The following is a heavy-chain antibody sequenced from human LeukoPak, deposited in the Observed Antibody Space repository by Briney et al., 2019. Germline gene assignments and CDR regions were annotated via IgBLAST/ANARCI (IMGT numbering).Heavy chain of an antibody. J-gene: IGHJ2*01. CDR1: GDSISSYY. CDR3: ARETYYYDSSGYSAGWYFDL. V-gene: IGHV4-59*12. Sequence: PSETLSLTCTVSGDSISSYYWNWIRQPPGKGLEWIGYIYYSGSTNYSPSLKSRVTISVDTSKNQFSLKLSSVTAADTAVYYCARETYYYDSSGYSAGWYFDLWGRGTLVTVSS. D-gene: IGHD3-22*01. CDR2: IYYSGST.